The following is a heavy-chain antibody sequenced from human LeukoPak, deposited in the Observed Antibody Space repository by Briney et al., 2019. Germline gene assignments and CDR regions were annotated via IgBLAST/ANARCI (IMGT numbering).Heavy chain of an antibody. J-gene: IGHJ4*02. Sequence: GGSLRLSCVASGFTFSDHYMNWNRQTPGKGLEWLSYISGSSHDIKYADSVEGRFTVSRDNSKRSLYLEMNSLRVEDTAVYYCVRWAREADVWGQGTQVIVSS. D-gene: IGHD2-15*01. CDR1: GFTFSDHY. V-gene: IGHV3-11*03. CDR2: ISGSSHDI. CDR3: VRWAREADV.